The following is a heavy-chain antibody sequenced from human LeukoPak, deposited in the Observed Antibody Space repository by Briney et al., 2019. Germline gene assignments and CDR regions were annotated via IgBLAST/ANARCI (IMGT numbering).Heavy chain of an antibody. D-gene: IGHD2-2*01. Sequence: PGGSLRLSCAASGFTFSNYWMQWVRQVPGKGLVWVSRINSDGSSRDYAETVKGRFTISRDNAKNTLYLQMNSLRAEDTAVYYCAKDRMKWRVAAASIEYWGRGTLVTVST. CDR1: GFTFSNYW. CDR2: INSDGSSR. J-gene: IGHJ4*02. CDR3: AKDRMKWRVAAASIEY. V-gene: IGHV3-74*01.